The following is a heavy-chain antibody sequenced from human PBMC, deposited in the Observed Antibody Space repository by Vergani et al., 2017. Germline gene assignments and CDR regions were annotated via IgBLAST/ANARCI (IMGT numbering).Heavy chain of an antibody. D-gene: IGHD1-26*01. V-gene: IGHV3-23*04. CDR2: ISGSGGST. Sequence: EVQLVESGGGLVKPGGSLRLSCAASGFTFSNAWMSWVRQAPGKGLEWVSAISGSGGSTYYADSVKGRFTISRDNSKNTLYLQMNSLRAEDTAVYYCAKDVLVGATPGCWDYWGQGTLVTVSS. CDR1: GFTFSNAW. CDR3: AKDVLVGATPGCWDY. J-gene: IGHJ4*02.